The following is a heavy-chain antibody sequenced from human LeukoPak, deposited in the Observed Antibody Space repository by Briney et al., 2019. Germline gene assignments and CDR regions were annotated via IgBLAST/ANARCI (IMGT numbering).Heavy chain of an antibody. Sequence: ASVKVSCKASGYTFTSYYMHWVRQAPGQGLEWMGIINPSGGATRHAQRFQGRVTMTRDTSTSTVYMELSSLRSEDTAVYYCARTRGYSDYELDYWGQGTLVTVSS. J-gene: IGHJ4*02. CDR3: ARTRGYSDYELDY. V-gene: IGHV1-46*01. CDR1: GYTFTSYY. CDR2: INPSGGAT. D-gene: IGHD5-12*01.